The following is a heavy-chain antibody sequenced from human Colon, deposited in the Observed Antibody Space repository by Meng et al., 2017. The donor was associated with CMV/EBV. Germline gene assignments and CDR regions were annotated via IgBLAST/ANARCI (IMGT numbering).Heavy chain of an antibody. Sequence: GGSLRLSCAASGFTFSSYSMNWVRQAPGKGLEWVSSISSSSSYIYYADSVKGRFTISRDNAKNSLYLQMNSLRAEDTAVYYCARAGYDPSYYYYYGMDVWGQGTTVTVSS. J-gene: IGHJ6*02. CDR3: ARAGYDPSYYYYYGMDV. CDR1: GFTFSSYS. V-gene: IGHV3-21*01. CDR2: ISSSSSYI. D-gene: IGHD5-12*01.